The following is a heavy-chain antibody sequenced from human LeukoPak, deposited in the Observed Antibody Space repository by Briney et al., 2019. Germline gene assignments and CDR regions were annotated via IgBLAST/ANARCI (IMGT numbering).Heavy chain of an antibody. CDR3: ARDLGGSYLLY. D-gene: IGHD1-26*01. J-gene: IGHJ4*02. CDR1: DFSFITYA. CDR2: ISSSSSYR. V-gene: IGHV3-21*01. Sequence: GGSLRLSCAASDFSFITYAMRWVRQAPGKGLEWVSSISSSSSYRYYADSVKGRFTISRDNAKNSLYLQMNSLRAEDTAVYYCARDLGGSYLLYWGQGTLVTVSS.